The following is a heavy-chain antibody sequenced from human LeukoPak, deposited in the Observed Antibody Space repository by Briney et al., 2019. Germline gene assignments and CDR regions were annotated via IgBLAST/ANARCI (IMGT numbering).Heavy chain of an antibody. J-gene: IGHJ4*02. D-gene: IGHD5-24*01. CDR1: GGSISSGGYS. CDR3: ASSRDGYNSYFDY. CDR2: IYHSGST. V-gene: IGHV4-30-2*01. Sequence: SQTLSLTCAVSGGSISSGGYSWSWIRQPPGKGLEWIGYIYHSGSTYYNPSLKSRVTISVDKSKNQFSLKLGSVTAADTAVYYCASSRDGYNSYFDYWGQGTLVTVSS.